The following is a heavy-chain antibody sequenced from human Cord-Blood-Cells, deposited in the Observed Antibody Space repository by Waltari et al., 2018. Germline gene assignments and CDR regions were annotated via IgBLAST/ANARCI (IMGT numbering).Heavy chain of an antibody. D-gene: IGHD3-3*01. V-gene: IGHV1-69*09. J-gene: IGHJ3*02. Sequence: QVQLVQSGAEVKKPGSSVKVSCKASGGTFSSYAISWVRQAPGQGFEWMGRIIPILGIANYAQKFQGRVTITADKSTSTAYMELSSLRSEDTAVYYCARAATPTYYDFWSGYYDAFDIWGQGTMVTVSS. CDR3: ARAATPTYYDFWSGYYDAFDI. CDR1: GGTFSSYA. CDR2: IIPILGIA.